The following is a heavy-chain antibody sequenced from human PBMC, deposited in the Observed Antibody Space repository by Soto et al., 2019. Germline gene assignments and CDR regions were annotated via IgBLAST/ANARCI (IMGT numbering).Heavy chain of an antibody. D-gene: IGHD2-21*02. CDR1: GYTFPSYG. CDR3: ARVVTGYDNDAYFDY. CDR2: ISAYNGNT. J-gene: IGHJ4*02. V-gene: IGHV1-18*01. Sequence: GASVKVSCKASGYTFPSYGISWVRQAPGQGLEWMGWISAYNGNTNYAQKLQGRVTMTTDTSTSTAYMELRSLRSDDTAVYYCARVVTGYDNDAYFDYWGQGTLVTVSS.